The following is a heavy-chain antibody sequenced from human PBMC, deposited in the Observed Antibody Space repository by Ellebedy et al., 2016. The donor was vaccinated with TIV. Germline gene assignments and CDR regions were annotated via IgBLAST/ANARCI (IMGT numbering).Heavy chain of an antibody. D-gene: IGHD6-13*01. CDR2: IKYDGSEK. Sequence: GESLKISCIASGFTFSSNWMSWVRQAPGKGLEWVANIKYDGSEKNYADSVKGRFTISRDNAENSLYLQMKSLSVEDTAVYYCVRDGAVEVAGAWYDTLDIWGQGTMLTVSS. CDR1: GFTFSSNW. CDR3: VRDGAVEVAGAWYDTLDI. V-gene: IGHV3-7*01. J-gene: IGHJ3*02.